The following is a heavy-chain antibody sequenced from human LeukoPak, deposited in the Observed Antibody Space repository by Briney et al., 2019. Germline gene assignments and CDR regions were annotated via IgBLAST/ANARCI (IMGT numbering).Heavy chain of an antibody. Sequence: KPGGSLRLSCAASGFTFSDYYMSWIRQAPGTGLEWVSYISSSGSYTNYADSVKGRFNISRDNAKKSLYLQMNSLRAEDTAVYYCARRLGYNYGYPFGYWGQGTLVTVSS. V-gene: IGHV3-11*03. CDR1: GFTFSDYY. CDR3: ARRLGYNYGYPFGY. CDR2: ISSSGSYT. J-gene: IGHJ4*02. D-gene: IGHD5-18*01.